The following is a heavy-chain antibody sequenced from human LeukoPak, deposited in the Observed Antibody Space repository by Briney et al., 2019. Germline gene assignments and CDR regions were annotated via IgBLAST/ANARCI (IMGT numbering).Heavy chain of an antibody. J-gene: IGHJ3*02. CDR3: ARGIVFQQWLIRMDAFDI. V-gene: IGHV1-8*01. CDR2: MNPNSGNT. Sequence: GASVKVSCKASGYTFTSYDINWVRQATGQGLEWMGWMNPNSGNTGYAQKFQGRVTMTRNTSISTAYMELSSLRSEDTAVYYCARGIVFQQWLIRMDAFDIWGQGTMVTVSS. CDR1: GYTFTSYD. D-gene: IGHD6-19*01.